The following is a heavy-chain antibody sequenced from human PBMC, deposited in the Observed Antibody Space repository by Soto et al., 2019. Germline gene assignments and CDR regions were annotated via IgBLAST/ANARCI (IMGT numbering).Heavy chain of an antibody. CDR1: GDSINNYY. V-gene: IGHV4-59*01. CDR3: ARGTKYYYQGMDV. Sequence: SETLSLTCTVSGDSINNYYWTWIRQPPGKGLEWIGYIYDSGSTSYNPSLKSRLTISVDTSKNQFSLKLRSVTAADTAVYYCARGTKYYYQGMDVWGQGTMGTVSS. CDR2: IYDSGST. J-gene: IGHJ6*02.